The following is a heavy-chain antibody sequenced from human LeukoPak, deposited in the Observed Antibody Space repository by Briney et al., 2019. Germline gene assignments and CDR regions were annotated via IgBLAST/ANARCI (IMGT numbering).Heavy chain of an antibody. J-gene: IGHJ4*02. CDR2: IYYSGST. V-gene: IGHV4-39*07. CDR3: AREDSSGWFYARAFDY. D-gene: IGHD6-19*01. CDR1: GGSISSSSYY. Sequence: SETLSLTCTVSGGSISSSSYYWGWIRQPPGKGLEWIGSIYYSGSTYYNLSLKSRVTISVDTSKNQFSLKLSSVTAADTAVYYCAREDSSGWFYARAFDYWGQGTLVTVSS.